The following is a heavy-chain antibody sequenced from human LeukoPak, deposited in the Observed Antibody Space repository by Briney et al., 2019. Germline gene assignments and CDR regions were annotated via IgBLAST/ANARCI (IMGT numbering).Heavy chain of an antibody. V-gene: IGHV1-69*13. CDR2: IIPIFGTA. CDR3: ARADLPSDTAMITAPGY. CDR1: GGTFSNYA. J-gene: IGHJ4*02. D-gene: IGHD5-18*01. Sequence: SVKVSCKASGGTFSNYAISWVRQAPGQGLEWMGGIIPIFGTAKYTQKFQGRVTITADESTSTAYMELSSLRSEDTAVYYCARADLPSDTAMITAPGYWGQGTLVTVSS.